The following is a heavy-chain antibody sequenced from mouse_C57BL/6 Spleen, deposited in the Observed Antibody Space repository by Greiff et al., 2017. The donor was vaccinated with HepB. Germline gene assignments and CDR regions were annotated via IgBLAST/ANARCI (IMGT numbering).Heavy chain of an antibody. CDR3: AIGTVVADWYCDV. CDR2: IHPSDSDT. Sequence: QVQLKQPGAELVKPGASVKVSCKASGYTFTSYWMHWVKQRPGQGLEWIGRIHPSDSDTTYNQKFKGTATLTVDKSSSTAYMQLSSLTSEDSAVYYCAIGTVVADWYCDVWGTGTTVTVSS. CDR1: GYTFTSYW. D-gene: IGHD1-1*01. V-gene: IGHV1-74*01. J-gene: IGHJ1*03.